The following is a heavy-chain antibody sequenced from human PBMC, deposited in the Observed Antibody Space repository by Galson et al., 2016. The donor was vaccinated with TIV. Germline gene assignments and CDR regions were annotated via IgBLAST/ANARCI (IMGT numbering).Heavy chain of an antibody. CDR2: TYYRSTWYN. V-gene: IGHV6-1*01. CDR3: ARGAPSVFGVIMTLDY. J-gene: IGHJ4*02. CDR1: GDSVSSTSSA. Sequence: CAISGDSVSSTSSAWNWIRQSPSRGLEWLGRTYYRSTWYNDYAASLKRRITINPATSKNQFSLQLTSVTPEDAAVYYCARGAPSVFGVIMTLDYWGQGTLVTVSS. D-gene: IGHD3-3*01.